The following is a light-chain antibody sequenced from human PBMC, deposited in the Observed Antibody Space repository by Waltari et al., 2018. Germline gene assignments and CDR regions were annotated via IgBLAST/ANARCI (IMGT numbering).Light chain of an antibody. Sequence: WYQQRQGQPTVLVSYQGSKRRSGIPERFSGSNSGSTATLTISGTQAMDEADYYCQAWDSSTSVVFGGGTKLTVL. CDR2: QGS. J-gene: IGLJ2*01. CDR3: QAWDSSTSVV. V-gene: IGLV3-1*01.